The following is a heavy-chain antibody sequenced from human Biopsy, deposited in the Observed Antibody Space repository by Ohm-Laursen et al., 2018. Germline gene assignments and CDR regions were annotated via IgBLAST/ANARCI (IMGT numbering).Heavy chain of an antibody. CDR3: ARGTNYYGSGRNRHWFDP. CDR2: INDSGRT. Sequence: SETLSLTCGVYGGSFSGYYCSWIRQPPGKGLEWIGEINDSGRTNYNPSLRSRVTFSVDTSKNQFSLKLSSVTAADTAVYYCARGTNYYGSGRNRHWFDPWGQGTQVTASS. V-gene: IGHV4-34*01. J-gene: IGHJ5*02. D-gene: IGHD3-10*01. CDR1: GGSFSGYY.